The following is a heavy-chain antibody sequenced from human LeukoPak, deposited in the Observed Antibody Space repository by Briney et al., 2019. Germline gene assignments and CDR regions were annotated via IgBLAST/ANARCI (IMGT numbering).Heavy chain of an antibody. CDR3: TTDLEFTRIRGVIVN. CDR2: IKSKGDGETT. Sequence: GGSLRLSCAASGFTFRNAWMSWVRQAPGKGLEWVGRIKSKGDGETTDNAAPVKGRFTMSRDDSKATLYLQMNTLKAEDTAVYYCTTDLEFTRIRGVIVNWAQGPLVTFSS. D-gene: IGHD3-10*01. J-gene: IGHJ4*02. V-gene: IGHV3-15*01. CDR1: GFTFRNAW.